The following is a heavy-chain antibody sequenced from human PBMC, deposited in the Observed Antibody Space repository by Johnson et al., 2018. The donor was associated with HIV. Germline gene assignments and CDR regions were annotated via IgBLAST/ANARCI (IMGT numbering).Heavy chain of an antibody. J-gene: IGHJ3*02. CDR1: GFRFSNAW. D-gene: IGHD3-3*01. V-gene: IGHV3-15*01. CDR2: IKSKTGGGTT. CDR3: AKCTEWFRVHDAFDI. Sequence: VLSVESGGGLVKPGDSLRLSCTASGFRFSNAWMGWVRQAPGKGLEWLGRIKSKTGGGTTSYAAPVKGRFTISRDASKDTVYLHMNSLRAEDTALYYCAKCTEWFRVHDAFDIWGQGTMVTVSS.